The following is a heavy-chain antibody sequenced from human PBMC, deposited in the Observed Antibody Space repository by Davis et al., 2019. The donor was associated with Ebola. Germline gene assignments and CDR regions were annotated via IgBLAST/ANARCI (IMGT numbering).Heavy chain of an antibody. CDR3: ARRVFP. Sequence: GGSLRLSCAASGFTVSSNHMSWVRQAPGKGLEWVSVIYSGGTTYYADSVKGRFTISRDNAKNTLYLQMNSLRAEDTAVYYCARRVFPWGQGTLVTVSS. V-gene: IGHV3-53*01. CDR2: IYSGGTT. J-gene: IGHJ5*02. CDR1: GFTVSSNH. D-gene: IGHD3-10*01.